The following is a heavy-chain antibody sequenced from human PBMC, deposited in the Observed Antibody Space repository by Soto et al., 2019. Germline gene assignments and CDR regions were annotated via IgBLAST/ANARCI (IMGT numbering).Heavy chain of an antibody. CDR1: GGSISSGDYY. V-gene: IGHV4-31*03. CDR3: AREKYNWNDVTFVFDY. J-gene: IGHJ4*02. Sequence: PSETLSLTCTVSGGSISSGDYYWSWIRQHPGKGLEWIGYIYSSGSTNYNPSLKSRVTISVDTSKNQFSLKLSSVTAADTAVYYCAREKYNWNDVTFVFDYWGQGTLVTVSS. CDR2: IYSSGST. D-gene: IGHD1-20*01.